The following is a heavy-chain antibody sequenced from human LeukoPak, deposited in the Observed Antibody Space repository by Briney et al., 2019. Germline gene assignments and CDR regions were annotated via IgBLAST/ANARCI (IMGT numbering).Heavy chain of an antibody. D-gene: IGHD4-17*01. Sequence: GASVKVSCKASGGTFSSYAISWVRQAPGQGLEWMGWINAANGNTKYSQKFQGRVTITRDTSASTAYMELSSLRFEDTSVYYCARYSDDAWFDPWGQGTLVTVSS. CDR3: ARYSDDAWFDP. V-gene: IGHV1-3*01. CDR1: GGTFSSYA. J-gene: IGHJ5*02. CDR2: INAANGNT.